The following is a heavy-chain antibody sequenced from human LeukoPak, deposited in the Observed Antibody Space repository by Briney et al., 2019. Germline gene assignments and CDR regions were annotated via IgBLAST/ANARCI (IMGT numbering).Heavy chain of an antibody. J-gene: IGHJ6*03. CDR3: ARTTTVRGTYYMDV. V-gene: IGHV4-59*01. Sequence: PSETLSLTCTVSGGSISCYYWSWIRQPPGRGLEWIGYIYYSGYTNYNPSLKSRVTISVDTSKNQFSLKLSSVTAADTAVYYCARTTTVRGTYYMDVWGKGTTVTISS. CDR1: GGSISCYY. CDR2: IYYSGYT. D-gene: IGHD3-10*01.